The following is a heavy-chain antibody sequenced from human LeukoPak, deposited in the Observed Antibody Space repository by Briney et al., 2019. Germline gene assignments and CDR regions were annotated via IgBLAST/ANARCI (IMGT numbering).Heavy chain of an antibody. J-gene: IGHJ4*02. CDR1: GFTFSSYS. D-gene: IGHD6-19*01. V-gene: IGHV3-23*01. CDR3: AKAQKYTSDLDY. CDR2: IHGGGAA. Sequence: GGSLRLSCAASGFTFSSYSMSWVRQAPGKGLEWLSAIHGGGAAFYSHSVRGRFTISRDTSKNTLYLQMNSLRAEDTALYYCAKAQKYTSDLDYWGQGTLVTVSS.